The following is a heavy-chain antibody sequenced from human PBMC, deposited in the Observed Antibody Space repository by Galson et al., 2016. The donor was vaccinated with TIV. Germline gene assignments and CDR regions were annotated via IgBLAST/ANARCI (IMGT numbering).Heavy chain of an antibody. CDR2: MYSGGDT. D-gene: IGHD5-18*01. CDR3: ARIHRSYGMDV. J-gene: IGHJ6*02. CDR1: GFTVGNNY. Sequence: SLRLSCAASGFTVGNNYMSWVRQPPGKGLEWVAAMYSGGDTVYADSVKGRFTISRDSSKNTLYLQMDSVRVEDTATYYCARIHRSYGMDVWGQGTTVTVPS. V-gene: IGHV3-53*01.